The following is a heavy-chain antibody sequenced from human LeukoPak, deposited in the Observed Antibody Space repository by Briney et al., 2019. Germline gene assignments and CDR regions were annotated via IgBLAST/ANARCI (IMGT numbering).Heavy chain of an antibody. Sequence: SETLSLTCTVSGGSISSYYWSWIRQPPGKGLEWIGYIYYSGSTNYNPSLKSRVTIPVDTSKNQFSLKLSSVTAADTAVYYCARQGSYYAFDIWGQGTMVTVST. CDR2: IYYSGST. D-gene: IGHD1-26*01. V-gene: IGHV4-59*08. CDR3: ARQGSYYAFDI. J-gene: IGHJ3*02. CDR1: GGSISSYY.